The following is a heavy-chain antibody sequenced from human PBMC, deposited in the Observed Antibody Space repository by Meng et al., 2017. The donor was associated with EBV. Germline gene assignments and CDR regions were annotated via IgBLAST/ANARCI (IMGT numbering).Heavy chain of an antibody. Sequence: VRIQESGPELVKPSETRSLTCIVSGASIKNYNWNWVRPPAGQGLEWIGLIQVIGHTVYNPSLKSRVTVSLDASKSQFSLTLNSVTAADTATYYCAGSRPGGGACDYWGQGILVTVSS. J-gene: IGHJ4*02. CDR2: IQVIGHT. V-gene: IGHV4-4*07. CDR1: GASIKNYN. CDR3: AGSRPGGGACDY. D-gene: IGHD3-16*01.